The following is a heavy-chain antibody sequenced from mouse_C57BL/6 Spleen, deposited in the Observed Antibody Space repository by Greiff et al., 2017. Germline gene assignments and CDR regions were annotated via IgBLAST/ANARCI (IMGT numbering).Heavy chain of an antibody. CDR2: IYPGSGNT. D-gene: IGHD6-1*01. Sequence: VQLQQSGAELVRPGDSVKLSCKASGYTFTDYYINWVKQRPGQGLEWIARIYPGSGNTYYNEKFKGKATLTAEKSSSTAYMQLSSLTSEDSAVYFCARGASDAMDYWGQGTSVTVSS. CDR3: ARGASDAMDY. CDR1: GYTFTDYY. V-gene: IGHV1-76*01. J-gene: IGHJ4*01.